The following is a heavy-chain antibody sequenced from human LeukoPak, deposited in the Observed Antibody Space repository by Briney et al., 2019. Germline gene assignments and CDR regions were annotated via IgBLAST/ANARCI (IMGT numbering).Heavy chain of an antibody. J-gene: IGHJ4*02. V-gene: IGHV3-23*01. CDR3: AKAYFGVVIVFDY. CDR2: FSGSGGST. Sequence: PGGSLRLSCAASGFTFSTYAVSWVRQAPGKGLEWVSAFSGSGGSTYYAESVKGRFTISRDNSKNTLYLQMNSLRAEDTAVYYCAKAYFGVVIVFDYWGQGTLVTVSS. D-gene: IGHD3-3*01. CDR1: GFTFSTYA.